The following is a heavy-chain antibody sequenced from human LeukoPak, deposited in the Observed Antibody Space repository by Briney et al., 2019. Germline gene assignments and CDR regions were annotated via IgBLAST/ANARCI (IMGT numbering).Heavy chain of an antibody. CDR3: ARVPSNCGGDCYTDY. CDR2: MNPNSGNT. V-gene: IGHV1-8*01. D-gene: IGHD2-21*02. Sequence: ASVKVSCKASGYTFTSYDINWVRQATGQGLEWMGWMNPNSGNTGYAQKFQGRVTMNRNTSISTAYMELSSLRSEDTAVYYCARVPSNCGGDCYTDYWGQGTLVTVSS. CDR1: GYTFTSYD. J-gene: IGHJ4*02.